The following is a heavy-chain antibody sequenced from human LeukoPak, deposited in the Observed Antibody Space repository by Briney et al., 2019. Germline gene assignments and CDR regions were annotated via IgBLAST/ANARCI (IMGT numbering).Heavy chain of an antibody. CDR3: ARDELGATGRDQYFQH. Sequence: GGSLRLSCAASGFTFSSYSMNWVRQAPGKGLEWVSSISSSSSYIYYADSVKGRFTISRDNAKNSLYLQMNSLRAEDTAVYYCARDELGATGRDQYFQHWGQGTLVTVSS. J-gene: IGHJ1*01. V-gene: IGHV3-21*01. CDR1: GFTFSSYS. D-gene: IGHD1-14*01. CDR2: ISSSSSYI.